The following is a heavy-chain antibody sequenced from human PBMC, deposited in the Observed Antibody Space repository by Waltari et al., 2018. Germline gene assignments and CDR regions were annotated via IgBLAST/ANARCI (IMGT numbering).Heavy chain of an antibody. D-gene: IGHD3-3*01. Sequence: QVQLVESGGGVVQPGRSLRLSCAASGLPFLKYPMHWVRQAPGKGLEWVAVISYDGKKIYYGDSVKGRFTISRDNPNNTLYLQMDDLRPEDTAVYFCARALLVWSDFSNWFDPWGQGTLVIVSS. V-gene: IGHV3-30*01. J-gene: IGHJ5*02. CDR3: ARALLVWSDFSNWFDP. CDR1: GLPFLKYP. CDR2: ISYDGKKI.